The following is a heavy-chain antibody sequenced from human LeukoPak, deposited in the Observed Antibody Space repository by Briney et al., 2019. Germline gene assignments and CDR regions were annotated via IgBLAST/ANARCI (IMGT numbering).Heavy chain of an antibody. J-gene: IGHJ4*02. V-gene: IGHV1-24*01. Sequence: ASVKVSCKVSGYTLTELSMHWVRQAPGKGLEWMGGFDPEDGETIYAQKFQGRVTMTEDTSTDTAYMELSSLRSEVTAVYYCATVFRGYYSFDYWGQGTLVTVSS. CDR2: FDPEDGET. D-gene: IGHD3-22*01. CDR3: ATVFRGYYSFDY. CDR1: GYTLTELS.